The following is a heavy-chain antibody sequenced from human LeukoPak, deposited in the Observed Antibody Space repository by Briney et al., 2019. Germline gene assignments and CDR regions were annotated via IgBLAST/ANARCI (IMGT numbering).Heavy chain of an antibody. J-gene: IGHJ4*02. CDR2: IYTSGST. CDR1: GGSISSYD. D-gene: IGHD2-2*01. V-gene: IGHV4-4*07. Sequence: SETLSLTCSVSGGSISSYDWSWIRQPAGKGLEYIGRIYTSGSTDCSPSLKSRATMSLDRSKNQFSVRLTSVTAADTAVYFCARLSSTSSAEDYWGQGIPVTVSS. CDR3: ARLSSTSSAEDY.